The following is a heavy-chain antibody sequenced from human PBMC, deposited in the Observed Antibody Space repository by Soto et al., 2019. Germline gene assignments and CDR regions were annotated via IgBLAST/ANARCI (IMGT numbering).Heavy chain of an antibody. CDR1: GYTFTSYD. CDR3: ARWPDGYYYYGMDV. Sequence: QVQLVQSGAEVNKPGASVKVSCKASGYTFTSYDINWVRQATGQGLEWMGWMNPNSGNTGYAQQFQGRVTMTRNTSISTAYMELSSLRSEDAAVYYCARWPDGYYYYGMDVWGQGTTVSVYS. CDR2: MNPNSGNT. J-gene: IGHJ6*02. V-gene: IGHV1-8*01.